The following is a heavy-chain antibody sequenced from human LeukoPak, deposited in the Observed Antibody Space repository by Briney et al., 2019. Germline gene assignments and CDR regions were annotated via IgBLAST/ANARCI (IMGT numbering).Heavy chain of an antibody. CDR2: IKKDGSEK. CDR3: ARGVTVAAN. V-gene: IGHV3-7*01. J-gene: IGHJ4*02. Sequence: PGGSLRLSCAASGFTFNDYWMTWVRQAPGKGLEWVANIKKDGSEKDYVDAVKCGFTISRDNAETSLYLQMNSMRAEDTAVYYCARGVTVAANWGQGTLVTVSS. CDR1: GFTFNDYW. D-gene: IGHD6-19*01.